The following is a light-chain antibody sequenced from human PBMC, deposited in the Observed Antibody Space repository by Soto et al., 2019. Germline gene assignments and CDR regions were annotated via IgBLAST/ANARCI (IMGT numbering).Light chain of an antibody. CDR1: SSDVGCYNL. Sequence: QSALTQPASVSGSPGQSITISCTGTSSDVGCYNLVSWYQQHPGKAPKLMIYEGSKRPSGVSNRFSGSKSGNTASLTISGLQAEDEADYYCCSYAGSSTLEVFGTGTKVTVL. CDR2: EGS. V-gene: IGLV2-23*01. CDR3: CSYAGSSTLEV. J-gene: IGLJ1*01.